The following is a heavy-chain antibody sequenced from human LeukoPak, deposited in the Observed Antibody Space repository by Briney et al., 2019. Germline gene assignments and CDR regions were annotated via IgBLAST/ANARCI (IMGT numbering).Heavy chain of an antibody. CDR3: ARETLSGYDGNDAFDI. D-gene: IGHD5-12*01. CDR2: IYHSGST. J-gene: IGHJ3*02. CDR1: GYSISSGYY. Sequence: PSETLSLTCAVSGYSISSGYYWGWIRQPPGKGLEWIGSIYHSGSTYYNPSLKSRVTIPVDTSKNQFSLKLSSVTAADTAVYYCARETLSGYDGNDAFDIWGQGTMVSVSS. V-gene: IGHV4-38-2*02.